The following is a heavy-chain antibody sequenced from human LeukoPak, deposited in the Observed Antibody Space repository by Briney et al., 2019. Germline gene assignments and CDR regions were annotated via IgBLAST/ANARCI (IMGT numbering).Heavy chain of an antibody. CDR3: AKDHGYGSSCGVDY. V-gene: IGHV3-23*01. D-gene: IGHD6-13*01. CDR1: GFTFIRYA. J-gene: IGHJ4*02. Sequence: GGSLRLSCAASGFTFIRYAMSWVRQAPGKGLEWVSAIRCSGSSKYYADSVKGRFTISRDNSKKTLYLQMNSLRAEDTAVYYCAKDHGYGSSCGVDYWGQGALVTVSS. CDR2: IRCSGSSK.